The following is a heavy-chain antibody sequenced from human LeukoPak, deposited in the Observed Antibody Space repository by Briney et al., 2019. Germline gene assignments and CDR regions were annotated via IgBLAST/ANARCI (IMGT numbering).Heavy chain of an antibody. V-gene: IGHV3-23*01. CDR1: GFTFSDYY. J-gene: IGHJ5*02. D-gene: IGHD5-18*01. Sequence: GGSLRLSCAASGFTFSDYYMSWIRQAPGKGPEWVSVISGSAGSTFYADSVKGRITVSRDNSKNILYLQMNSLRAEDSAVYYCAKGDTAMVTAAWFDPWGQGTLVIVSS. CDR2: ISGSAGST. CDR3: AKGDTAMVTAAWFDP.